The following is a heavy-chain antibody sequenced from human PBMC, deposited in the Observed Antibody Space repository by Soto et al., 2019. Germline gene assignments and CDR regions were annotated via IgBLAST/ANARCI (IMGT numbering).Heavy chain of an antibody. Sequence: GGSLRLSCAASGFTFSSYAMNWVRQAPGEGLEWVSTISGSGGSIYYADSVKGRFTISRDNSKNTLYLQLNSLRVEDAAVYYCAKGRAVAGFDNWGQGTLVTVSS. D-gene: IGHD6-19*01. V-gene: IGHV3-23*01. CDR3: AKGRAVAGFDN. J-gene: IGHJ4*02. CDR1: GFTFSSYA. CDR2: ISGSGGSI.